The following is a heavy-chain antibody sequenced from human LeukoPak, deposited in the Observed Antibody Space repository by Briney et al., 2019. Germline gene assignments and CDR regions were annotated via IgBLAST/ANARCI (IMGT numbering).Heavy chain of an antibody. Sequence: GGSLRLSCAASGFTFTNYWMHWVRQAPGMGLVWVSRLPPDELGIIYADSVKGRFTVSRDNAKNTVYLQMNNLRVGDTAMYYCVGTIASRGSEYWGQGALVTVSS. CDR3: VGTIASRGSEY. J-gene: IGHJ4*02. V-gene: IGHV3-74*01. CDR2: LPPDELGI. CDR1: GFTFTNYW. D-gene: IGHD6-6*01.